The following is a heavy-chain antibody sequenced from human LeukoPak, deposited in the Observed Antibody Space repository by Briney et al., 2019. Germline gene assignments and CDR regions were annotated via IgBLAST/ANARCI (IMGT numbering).Heavy chain of an antibody. CDR3: AGVLRFLEWSLSWFDP. V-gene: IGHV4-4*07. Sequence: SETLSLTCTVSGGSISSYYWSWIRQPAGKGLEWIGRIYTSGSTNYNPSLKSRVTMSVDTSKNQFSLKLSSVTAADTAVYYCAGVLRFLEWSLSWFDPWGQGTLVTVSS. J-gene: IGHJ5*02. CDR1: GGSISSYY. D-gene: IGHD3-3*01. CDR2: IYTSGST.